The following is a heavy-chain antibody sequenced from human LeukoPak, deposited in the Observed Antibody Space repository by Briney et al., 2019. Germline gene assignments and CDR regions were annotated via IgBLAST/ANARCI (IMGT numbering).Heavy chain of an antibody. CDR2: ISSSGSTI. CDR3: ARGVGATTDNYLDY. D-gene: IGHD1-26*01. Sequence: GGSLRLSCAASGFTFSSYEMNWVRQAPGKGLEWVSYISSSGSTIYYADSVKGRFTISRDNAKNSLYLQMNSLRAEDTAVYYCARGVGATTDNYLDYWGQGTLVTVSS. CDR1: GFTFSSYE. V-gene: IGHV3-48*03. J-gene: IGHJ4*02.